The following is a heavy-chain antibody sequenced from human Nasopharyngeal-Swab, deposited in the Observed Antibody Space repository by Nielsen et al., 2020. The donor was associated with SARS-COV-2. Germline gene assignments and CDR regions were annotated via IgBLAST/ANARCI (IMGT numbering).Heavy chain of an antibody. CDR1: GFTFSSYA. J-gene: IGHJ6*02. CDR3: ARDYYDILTGYLPYYYYGMDV. V-gene: IGHV3-30-3*01. D-gene: IGHD3-9*01. Sequence: GESLKISCAASGFTFSSYAMHWVRQAPGKGLEWVAVISYDESNKYYADSVKGRFTISRDNSKNTLYLQMNSLRAEDTAVYYCARDYYDILTGYLPYYYYGMDVWGQGTTVTVSS. CDR2: ISYDESNK.